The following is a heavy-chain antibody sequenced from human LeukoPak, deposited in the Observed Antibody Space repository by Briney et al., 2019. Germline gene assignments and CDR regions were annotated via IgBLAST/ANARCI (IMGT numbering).Heavy chain of an antibody. CDR2: IDPTDSYT. J-gene: IGHJ5*02. V-gene: IGHV5-10-1*01. CDR3: ARRRSRITMVRGVNEWFDP. D-gene: IGHD3-10*01. CDR1: GYSFTSYW. Sequence: GESLKISCKGPGYSFTSYWISWVRQLPGKGLEWMGRIDPTDSYTGYSPSFQGHVTISVDKSISTAYLQWNSLKASDTAMYYCARRRSRITMVRGVNEWFDPWGQGTLVTVSS.